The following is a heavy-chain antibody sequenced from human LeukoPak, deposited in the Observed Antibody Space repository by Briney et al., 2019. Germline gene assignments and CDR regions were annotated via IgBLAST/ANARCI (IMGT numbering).Heavy chain of an antibody. V-gene: IGHV1-2*06. Sequence: GSSVQVSCKASGYMFTGHYMNWLRQVPGQEVEWMGRINPKTGGTNYAQNFQGRVTMTRDTSISTTYMELSRLRPDDTAVYYCARVGDGLNDAFDIWGQGTMVTVSS. CDR1: GYMFTGHY. J-gene: IGHJ3*02. CDR3: ARVGDGLNDAFDI. D-gene: IGHD3-16*01. CDR2: INPKTGGT.